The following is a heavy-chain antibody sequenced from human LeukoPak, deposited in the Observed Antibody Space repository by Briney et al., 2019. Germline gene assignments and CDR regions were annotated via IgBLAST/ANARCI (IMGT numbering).Heavy chain of an antibody. CDR2: FYYSGST. D-gene: IGHD1-14*01. CDR1: GGSISSYY. CDR3: AGMRITTPTVRTLDY. V-gene: IGHV4-59*01. J-gene: IGHJ4*02. Sequence: PSETLSLTCTVSGGSISSYYWSWIRQPPGKGLEWIGYFYYSGSTNYNPSLKSRVTISVDTSKNQLSLKLSSVTAADTAVYYCAGMRITTPTVRTLDYWGQGTLVTVSS.